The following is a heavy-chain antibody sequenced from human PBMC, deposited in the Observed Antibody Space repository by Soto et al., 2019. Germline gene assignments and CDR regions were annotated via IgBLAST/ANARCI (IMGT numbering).Heavy chain of an antibody. J-gene: IGHJ4*02. CDR1: GFTFSSYA. CDR3: AKGGARVVAEGNY. CDR2: ISGSGGSK. Sequence: EVLLLESGGGLVQPGGSLRLACAASGFTFSSYAMRWVRQAPGKGLEWVAAISGSGGSKYYADSVKGRFTLSRDNSKKKLYLQMNSLRVDDTAVYYCAKGGARVVAEGNYWGQGTLVSVSS. V-gene: IGHV3-23*01. D-gene: IGHD2-15*01.